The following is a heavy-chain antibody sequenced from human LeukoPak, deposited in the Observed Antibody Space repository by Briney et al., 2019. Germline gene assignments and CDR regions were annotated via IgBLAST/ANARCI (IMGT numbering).Heavy chain of an antibody. Sequence: GGTLRLSCAASGFTFSSYGMQWVRQAPGKGLEWVAIISYDGRDKFYEDSVKGRFTISRDNSKNTLYLQMNNLRAEDTAVYYCAKPTTVLTSYYFDYWGQGTLVTVSS. CDR2: ISYDGRDK. D-gene: IGHD4-23*01. V-gene: IGHV3-30*18. J-gene: IGHJ4*02. CDR3: AKPTTVLTSYYFDY. CDR1: GFTFSSYG.